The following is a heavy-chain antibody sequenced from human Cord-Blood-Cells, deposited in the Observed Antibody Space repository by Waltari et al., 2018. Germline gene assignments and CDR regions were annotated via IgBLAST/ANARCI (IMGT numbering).Heavy chain of an antibody. J-gene: IGHJ4*02. D-gene: IGHD3-22*01. Sequence: EVQLVESGGGLVQPGGSLRLSCAASGFTVSRHYMSWVRQAPGKGLEWVSVIYSGGSTYYADSVKGRFTISRDNSKNTLYLQMNSLRAEDTAVYYCARENRDYYDSSGLDYWGQGTLVTVSS. CDR3: ARENRDYYDSSGLDY. V-gene: IGHV3-66*01. CDR2: IYSGGST. CDR1: GFTVSRHY.